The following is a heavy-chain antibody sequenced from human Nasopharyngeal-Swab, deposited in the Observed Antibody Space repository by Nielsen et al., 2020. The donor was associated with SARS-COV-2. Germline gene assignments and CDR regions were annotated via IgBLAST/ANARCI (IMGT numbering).Heavy chain of an antibody. CDR1: GFTFSSYA. CDR3: ARDGAVAGKNYYYYGMDV. V-gene: IGHV3-30-3*01. CDR2: ISYDGSNK. D-gene: IGHD6-19*01. J-gene: IGHJ6*02. Sequence: GESLKISCAASGFTFSSYATHWVRQAPGKGLEWVAVISYDGSNKYYADSVKGRFTISRDNSKNTLYLQMNSLRAEDTAVYYCARDGAVAGKNYYYYGMDVWGQGTTVTVSS.